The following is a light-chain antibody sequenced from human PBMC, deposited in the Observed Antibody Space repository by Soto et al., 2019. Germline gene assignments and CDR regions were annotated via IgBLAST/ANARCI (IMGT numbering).Light chain of an antibody. CDR2: AAS. Sequence: DIQMTQSPXXXXASXXXXXXXXXXAXQXXXXXLXWYQQKPGKAPKLLIYAASSLQSGVPSRFSGSGSGTDFTLTISSLQPEDFATYYCQQSYSTPPTFGQGTKVEIK. CDR1: QXXXXX. V-gene: IGKV1-39*01. CDR3: QQSYSTPPT. J-gene: IGKJ1*01.